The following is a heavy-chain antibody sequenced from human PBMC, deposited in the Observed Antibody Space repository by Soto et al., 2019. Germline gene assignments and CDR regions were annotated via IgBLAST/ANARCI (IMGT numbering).Heavy chain of an antibody. Sequence: GGSLRLSCAASGFTFSSYAMSWVRQAPGKGLEWVSAISGSGGSTYYADSVKGRFTISRDNSKNTLYLQMNSLRAEDTAVYYCENNPLWEDTFAHFDYWGQGTLVTVSS. CDR3: ENNPLWEDTFAHFDY. CDR1: GFTFSSYA. J-gene: IGHJ4*02. V-gene: IGHV3-23*01. D-gene: IGHD1-26*01. CDR2: ISGSGGST.